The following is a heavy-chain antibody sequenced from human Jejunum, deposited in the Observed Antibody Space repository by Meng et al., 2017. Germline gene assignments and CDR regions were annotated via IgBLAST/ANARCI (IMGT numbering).Heavy chain of an antibody. CDR3: ARGELLWDY. CDR2: MDYRGST. V-gene: IGHV4-30-4*01. D-gene: IGHD2-2*01. CDR1: GYSISSGQYF. Sequence: QGQRQGSGPGLVKPSQTLPLTFTVSGYSISSGQYFGSWIRQPSGKGLEWIGYMDYRGSTFYNPSLKSRVTISVDTSKNQFSLKLSSVTAADTAVYFCARGELLWDYWGQGTLVTVSS. J-gene: IGHJ4*02.